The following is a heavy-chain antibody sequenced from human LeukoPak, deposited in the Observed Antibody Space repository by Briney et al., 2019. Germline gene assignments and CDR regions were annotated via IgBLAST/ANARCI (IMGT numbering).Heavy chain of an antibody. J-gene: IGHJ4*02. Sequence: PGGSLRLSCAASGFIFSNYCMHWVRQAPGKGLVWVSRICSDGSKTDYADSVKGRFTISRDNAKNTLSLQMNSLRAEDAAVYYCAKAESNYGDYVPWDYWGQGTLVTVSS. V-gene: IGHV3-74*01. CDR3: AKAESNYGDYVPWDY. CDR1: GFIFSNYC. D-gene: IGHD4-17*01. CDR2: ICSDGSKT.